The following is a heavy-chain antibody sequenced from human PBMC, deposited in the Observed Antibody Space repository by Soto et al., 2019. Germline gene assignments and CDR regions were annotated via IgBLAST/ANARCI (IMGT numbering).Heavy chain of an antibody. CDR3: AKDGRKWLVHHWYFDL. Sequence: EVQLVESGGGLVQPGRSLRLSCAASGFTFDDYAMHWVRQAPGKGLEWVSGISWNSGSIGYADSVKGRFTISRDNAKNSLYLQMNSLRAEDTALYYCAKDGRKWLVHHWYFDLWGRGTLVTVSS. V-gene: IGHV3-9*01. CDR1: GFTFDDYA. CDR2: ISWNSGSI. D-gene: IGHD6-19*01. J-gene: IGHJ2*01.